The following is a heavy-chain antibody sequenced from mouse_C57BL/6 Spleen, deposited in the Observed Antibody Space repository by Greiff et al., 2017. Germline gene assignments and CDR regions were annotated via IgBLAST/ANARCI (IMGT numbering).Heavy chain of an antibody. J-gene: IGHJ1*03. Sequence: QVQLQQPGAELVKPGASVKLSCKASGYTFTSYWMQWVKQRPGQGLEWIGEIDPSDSYTNYNQKFKGKATLTVDTSSSTAYMQLSSLTSEDSAVYYCARKGVNDWYFGGWGTGTTVTVST. CDR3: ARKGVNDWYFGG. CDR1: GYTFTSYW. D-gene: IGHD2-2*01. CDR2: IDPSDSYT. V-gene: IGHV1-50*01.